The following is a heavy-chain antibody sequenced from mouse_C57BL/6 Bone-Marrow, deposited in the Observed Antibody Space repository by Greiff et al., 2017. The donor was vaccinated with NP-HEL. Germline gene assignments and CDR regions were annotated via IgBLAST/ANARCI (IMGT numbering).Heavy chain of an antibody. Sequence: DVMLVESGGGLVQPGGSLKLSCAASGFTFSDYYMYWVRQTPEKRLEWVAYISNGGGSTYCPDTVKGRFTISRDNAKNTLYLQMSRLKSEDTAMYYCARHSLYYYGSSYGVAYWGQGTLVTVSA. CDR1: GFTFSDYY. CDR2: ISNGGGST. V-gene: IGHV5-12*01. J-gene: IGHJ3*01. D-gene: IGHD1-1*01. CDR3: ARHSLYYYGSSYGVAY.